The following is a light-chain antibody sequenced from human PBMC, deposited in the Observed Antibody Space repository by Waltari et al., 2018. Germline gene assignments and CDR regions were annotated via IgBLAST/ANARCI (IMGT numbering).Light chain of an antibody. CDR1: QSVTTN. V-gene: IGKV3-15*01. CDR3: QQYFDWPMYT. J-gene: IGKJ2*01. CDR2: GAS. Sequence: EIVMTQSPDTLSVSPGERATLSCRASQSVTTNLAWYQPKPGQSPRLLLSGASTRATGIPARFSCSGSGTDFTLTISSLQSEDFAVYYCQQYFDWPMYTFAQGTKLEIK.